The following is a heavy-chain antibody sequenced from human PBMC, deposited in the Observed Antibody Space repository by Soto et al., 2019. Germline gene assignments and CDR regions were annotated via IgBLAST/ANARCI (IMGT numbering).Heavy chain of an antibody. CDR2: ISAYNGNT. J-gene: IGHJ6*02. D-gene: IGHD2-2*01. V-gene: IGHV1-18*01. Sequence: QVQLVQSGAEVKKPGASVKVSCKASGYTFTSYGISWVRQAPGQGLEWMGWISAYNGNTNYAQKLQGRVTMTTDTATSTAYMELRSLRSDDTAVYYCARVVYVPSYYYYGMDVWGQGTTVTVSS. CDR3: ARVVYVPSYYYYGMDV. CDR1: GYTFTSYG.